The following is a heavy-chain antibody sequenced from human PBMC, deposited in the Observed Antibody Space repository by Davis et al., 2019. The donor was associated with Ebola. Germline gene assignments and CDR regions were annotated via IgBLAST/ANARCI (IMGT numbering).Heavy chain of an antibody. V-gene: IGHV1-2*06. CDR3: ARASSDY. Sequence: ASVKVSCKTSGYTFTAYYLHWVRQAPGQGLEWMGRINPNSGGTNYAQKFQGRVTMTRDTSISTAYMELRRLRSDDTAVYYCARASSDYWGQGTLVTVSS. CDR2: INPNSGGT. CDR1: GYTFTAYY. J-gene: IGHJ4*02.